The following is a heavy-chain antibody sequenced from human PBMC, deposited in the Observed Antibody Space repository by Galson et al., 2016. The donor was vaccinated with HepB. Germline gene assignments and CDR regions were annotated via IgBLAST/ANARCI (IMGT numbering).Heavy chain of an antibody. CDR3: ARVREQQLLAAVDI. Sequence: LAWGSFISSGSSYIYYADSVKGRFTISRNNVKKSLYLQMNSLRPEDTAVYYCARVREQQLLAAVDIWVQGTMVTVSS. V-gene: IGHV3-21*01. CDR2: ISSGSSYI. D-gene: IGHD6-13*01. J-gene: IGHJ3*02.